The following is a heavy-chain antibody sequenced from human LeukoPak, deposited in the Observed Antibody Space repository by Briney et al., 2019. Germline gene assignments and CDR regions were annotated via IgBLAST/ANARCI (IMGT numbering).Heavy chain of an antibody. J-gene: IGHJ4*02. CDR1: GFTFSSYG. Sequence: GRSLRLSCAASGFTFSSYGMHWVRQAPGKGLEWVAVIWYDGSIKYYSDSVKGRFTISRDNSNNTLYLQMDSLRAEDTAVYYCAKWGDYDILTGYYVSDFWGQGTLVTVSS. D-gene: IGHD3-9*01. CDR2: IWYDGSIK. V-gene: IGHV3-33*06. CDR3: AKWGDYDILTGYYVSDF.